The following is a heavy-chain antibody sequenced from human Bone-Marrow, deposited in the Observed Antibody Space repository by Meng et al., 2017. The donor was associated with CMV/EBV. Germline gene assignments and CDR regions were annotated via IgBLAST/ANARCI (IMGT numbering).Heavy chain of an antibody. Sequence: SCAASAFSFDDYTLHWVRLAPGKGLEWVSGISWNSGRRGYADSVKGRFIISRDNVKKSLYLQMNSLRPEDTALYYCARDQVTCYSANCYPTEWFDPWGQGTLVTVYS. J-gene: IGHJ5*02. D-gene: IGHD1-26*01. CDR3: ARDQVTCYSANCYPTEWFDP. V-gene: IGHV3-9*01. CDR2: ISWNSGRR. CDR1: AFSFDDYT.